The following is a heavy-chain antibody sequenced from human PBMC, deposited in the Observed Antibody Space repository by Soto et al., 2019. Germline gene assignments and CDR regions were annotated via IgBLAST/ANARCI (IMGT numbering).Heavy chain of an antibody. CDR3: ARGDRGAFDL. CDR1: GFTFSYYW. V-gene: IGHV3-74*01. D-gene: IGHD1-26*01. CDR2: IHSDGSSK. Sequence: EVQLVESGGGLVQPGESLRLSCAASGFTFSYYWMHWVRQAPGKGLVWVSRIHSDGSSKTYADSVKGRFTISRDNARNTLYLQMNSLRAEDTAVYYCARGDRGAFDLWGHGTVVTVSS. J-gene: IGHJ3*01.